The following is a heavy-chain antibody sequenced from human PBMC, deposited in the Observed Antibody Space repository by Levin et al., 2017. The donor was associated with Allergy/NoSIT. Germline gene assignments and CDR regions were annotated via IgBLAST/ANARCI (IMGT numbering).Heavy chain of an antibody. CDR2: ISSSSSYI. J-gene: IGHJ4*02. CDR1: GFTFSSYS. V-gene: IGHV3-21*01. D-gene: IGHD3-16*01. Sequence: TAGGSLRLSCAASGFTFSSYSMNWVRQAPGKGLEWVSSISSSSSYIYYADSVKGRFTISRDNAKNSLYLQMNSLRAEDTAVYYCARSMRNDYVWGSHDYWGQGTLVTVSS. CDR3: ARSMRNDYVWGSHDY.